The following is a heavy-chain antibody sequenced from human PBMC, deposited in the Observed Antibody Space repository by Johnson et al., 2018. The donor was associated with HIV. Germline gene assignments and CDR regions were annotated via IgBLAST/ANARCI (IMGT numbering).Heavy chain of an antibody. D-gene: IGHD1-26*01. V-gene: IGHV3-33*06. Sequence: QEQLVESGGGVVQPGRSLRLSCVASGFTFSTYGMHWVRQAPGKGLEWVAVIWYDGSNKYYADSVKGRLTISRDNSKNTLYLQMNSLRAEDTAVYYCAKWGSMRATSAFDIWGQGTMVTVSS. CDR1: GFTFSTYG. CDR2: IWYDGSNK. CDR3: AKWGSMRATSAFDI. J-gene: IGHJ3*02.